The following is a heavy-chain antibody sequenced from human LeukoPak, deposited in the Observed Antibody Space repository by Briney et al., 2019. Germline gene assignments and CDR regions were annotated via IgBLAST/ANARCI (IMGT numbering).Heavy chain of an antibody. CDR2: IYYSGST. CDR3: ARGKYCSSTSCFPYFDY. CDR1: GGSISSSGYY. D-gene: IGHD2-2*01. V-gene: IGHV4-39*07. Sequence: SETLSLICTVSGGSISSSGYYWGWIRQPPGKGLEWIGNIYYSGSTDYNPSLESRVTISVDTSKNQFSLLLTPVTAADTAVYYCARGKYCSSTSCFPYFDYWGQGTLVTVSS. J-gene: IGHJ4*02.